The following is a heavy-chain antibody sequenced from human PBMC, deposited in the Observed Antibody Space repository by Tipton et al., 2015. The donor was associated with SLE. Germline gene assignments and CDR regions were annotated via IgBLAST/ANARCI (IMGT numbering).Heavy chain of an antibody. Sequence: TLSLTCAVYGGSFSGYSWSWSRQPPGKGLEWIGQTNPSGNTNYNPSLKSRVTISVETSNNQLSLKLTSVTAADTAVYYCARGAKERITLVRVRPYYFDYWGQGSLVTVSS. CDR1: GGSFSGYS. J-gene: IGHJ4*01. D-gene: IGHD3-10*01. V-gene: IGHV4-34*01. CDR2: TNPSGNT. CDR3: ARGAKERITLVRVRPYYFDY.